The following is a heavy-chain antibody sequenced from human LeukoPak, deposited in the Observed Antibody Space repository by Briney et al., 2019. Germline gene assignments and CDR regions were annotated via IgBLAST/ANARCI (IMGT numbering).Heavy chain of an antibody. Sequence: ASVKVSCKASGGTFSSYAISWVRQAPGQGLEWMGWINPNTGGTHYAQRFQGRVTMTRDTSISTAYMELSSLRSDDTAVYYCASYPRYSSSPPFDYWGQGTLVTVSS. V-gene: IGHV1-2*02. J-gene: IGHJ4*02. CDR1: GGTFSSYA. CDR2: INPNTGGT. D-gene: IGHD6-6*01. CDR3: ASYPRYSSSPPFDY.